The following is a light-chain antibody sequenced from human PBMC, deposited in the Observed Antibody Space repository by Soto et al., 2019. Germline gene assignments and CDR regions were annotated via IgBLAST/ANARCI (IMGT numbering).Light chain of an antibody. J-gene: IGKJ4*01. V-gene: IGKV1-5*01. CDR2: DAS. CDR3: QQYNCYPLT. Sequence: DIQMTQSPSTMSASLGDRVTIXCLSSQSISSWLAWYQQKPGKAPKLLIYDASSLESGVPSRFSGSGSGTEFTLTISILQPDVFATYCCQQYNCYPLTFGRGTKVDIK. CDR1: QSISSW.